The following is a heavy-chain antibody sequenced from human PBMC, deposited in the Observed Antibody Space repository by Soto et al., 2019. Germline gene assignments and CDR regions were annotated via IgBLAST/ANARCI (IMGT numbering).Heavy chain of an antibody. J-gene: IGHJ6*03. CDR2: TYYRSKWYN. CDR1: GDSVSSNSAA. V-gene: IGHV6-1*01. CDR3: AGTTSHQWYYMDV. Sequence: SQTLSLTCAISGDSVSSNSAAWNWIRQSPSRGLEWLGRTYYRSKWYNDYAVSVRSRITVNPDTSKNQFSLQLTSVTPEDTAVYYCAGTTSHQWYYMDVWGKGTTVTVSS. D-gene: IGHD1-7*01.